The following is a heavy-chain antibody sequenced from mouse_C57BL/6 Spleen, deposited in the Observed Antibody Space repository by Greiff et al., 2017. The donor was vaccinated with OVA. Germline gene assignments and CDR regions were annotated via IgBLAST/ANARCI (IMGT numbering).Heavy chain of an antibody. CDR3: ARWDYYGSSYGYFDG. CDR2: IDPSDSYT. Sequence: VQLQQPGAELVKPGASVKLSCKASGYTFTSYWMQWVKQRPGQGLEWIGEIDPSDSYTNYNQKFKGKATLTVDTSSSTAYMQLSSLTSEDAAVYYCARWDYYGSSYGYFDGWGTGTTVTVSS. D-gene: IGHD1-1*01. CDR1: GYTFTSYW. J-gene: IGHJ1*03. V-gene: IGHV1-50*01.